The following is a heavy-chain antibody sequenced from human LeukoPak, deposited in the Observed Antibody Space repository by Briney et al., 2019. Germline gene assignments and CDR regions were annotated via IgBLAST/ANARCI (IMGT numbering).Heavy chain of an antibody. Sequence: SETLSLTCTVSGGSISSSSYYWGWIRQPPGKGLEWIGSIYYSGSTYYNPSLRSRVTISVDTSKNQFSLKLSSVTAADTAVYYCARLSSGYYRYYYYYYMDVWGKGTTVTISS. CDR1: GGSISSSSYY. J-gene: IGHJ6*03. CDR3: ARLSSGYYRYYYYYYMDV. CDR2: IYYSGST. V-gene: IGHV4-39*01. D-gene: IGHD2-8*01.